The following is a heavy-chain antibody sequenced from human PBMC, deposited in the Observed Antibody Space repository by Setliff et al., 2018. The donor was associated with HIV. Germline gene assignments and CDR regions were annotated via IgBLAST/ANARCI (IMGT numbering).Heavy chain of an antibody. V-gene: IGHV3-49*04. CDR1: GFTFGDYA. CDR2: IRSKAYGGTT. J-gene: IGHJ3*02. D-gene: IGHD3-3*01. Sequence: LRLSCTASGFTFGDYAMSWVRQAPGKGLEWVGFIRSKAYGGTTEYAASVKGRFTISRDDSKSIAYLQMNSLKTEDTAVYYCTRDQPRYYNFWSGPDAFDIWGQGTMVTVSS. CDR3: TRDQPRYYNFWSGPDAFDI.